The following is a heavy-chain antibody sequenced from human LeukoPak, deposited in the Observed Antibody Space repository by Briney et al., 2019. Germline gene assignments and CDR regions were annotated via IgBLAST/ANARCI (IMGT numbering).Heavy chain of an antibody. V-gene: IGHV4-4*02. CDR2: IYYSGST. CDR3: ATQITMIRGVVIRRFDY. J-gene: IGHJ4*02. D-gene: IGHD3-10*01. Sequence: SSGTLSLTCAVSGGSISSSKWGGWGRQPPGEGLEGGGGIYYSGSTNYNPSLKSRVTISVNTSKNQFSLKLSSVTAADTAVYYCATQITMIRGVVIRRFDYWGQGTLVTVSS. CDR1: GGSISSSKW.